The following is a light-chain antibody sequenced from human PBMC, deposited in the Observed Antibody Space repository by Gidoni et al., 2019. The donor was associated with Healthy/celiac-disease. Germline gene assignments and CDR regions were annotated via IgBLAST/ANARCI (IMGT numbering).Light chain of an antibody. CDR3: QQYGSSRGT. J-gene: IGKJ2*01. CDR1: QSDSSSY. CDR2: GAS. V-gene: IGKV3-20*01. Sequence: EIVLTQSPGTLSLSPGERATLSCRASQSDSSSYLAWYQQKPGQAPRLLIYGASSRATGIPDRFSGSGSGTDFTLTISRLEPEDFAVYYCQQYGSSRGTFXQXTKLEIK.